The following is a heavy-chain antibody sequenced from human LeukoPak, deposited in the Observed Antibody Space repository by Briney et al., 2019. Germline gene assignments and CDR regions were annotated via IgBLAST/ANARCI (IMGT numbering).Heavy chain of an antibody. CDR3: ARGGVIAVAGTGSSFDY. Sequence: SETLSLTCTVSGGSISSYYWSWIRQPPGKGLEWIGYIYYSGSTNYNPSLKSRVTISVDTSKNQFSLKLSSVSAADTAVYYCARGGVIAVAGTGSSFDYWGQGTLVSVSS. J-gene: IGHJ4*02. CDR2: IYYSGST. D-gene: IGHD6-19*01. CDR1: GGSISSYY. V-gene: IGHV4-59*01.